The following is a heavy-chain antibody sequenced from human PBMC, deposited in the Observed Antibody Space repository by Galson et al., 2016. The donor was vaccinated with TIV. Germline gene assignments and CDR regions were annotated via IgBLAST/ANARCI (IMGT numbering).Heavy chain of an antibody. J-gene: IGHJ4*02. CDR3: ARETGGSGWYTVDY. Sequence: SLRLSCAASGFTFSIYGMHWVRQAPGKGLEWVAVISYDGTNKHYADSVKGRFTISRDNNSKNTLYLQMNSLRAEDTAMYFCARETGGSGWYTVDYWGQGALVIVSS. D-gene: IGHD6-19*01. CDR1: GFTFSIYG. V-gene: IGHV3-30*03. CDR2: ISYDGTNK.